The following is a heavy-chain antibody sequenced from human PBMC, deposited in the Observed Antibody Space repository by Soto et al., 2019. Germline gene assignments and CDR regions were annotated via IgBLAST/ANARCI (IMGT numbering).Heavy chain of an antibody. CDR2: INAGNGKT. D-gene: IGHD6-19*01. Sequence: ASATVACKASGYNYTSYPMHCVRQPPGQRLEWMGWINAGNGKTIYSQKFQGRVTITRDTSASTAYMELSSLRSEDTAVYYCARDFGSSGWYGPFHIWGQGTMVTVSS. CDR1: GYNYTSYP. V-gene: IGHV1-3*01. J-gene: IGHJ3*02. CDR3: ARDFGSSGWYGPFHI.